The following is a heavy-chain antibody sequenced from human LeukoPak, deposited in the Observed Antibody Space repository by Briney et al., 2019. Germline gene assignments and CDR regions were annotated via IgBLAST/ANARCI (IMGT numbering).Heavy chain of an antibody. D-gene: IGHD3/OR15-3a*01. CDR1: GFTVSSNY. CDR2: IYSGGST. CDR3: ARRKGTGYPYYFDY. J-gene: IGHJ4*02. V-gene: IGHV3-66*01. Sequence: PGGSLRLSCAASGFTVSSNYMSWVRQAPGKGLEWVSVIYSGGSTYYADSVKGRFTISRDNSKNTLYLQMNSLRAEDTAAYYCARRKGTGYPYYFDYWGQGTLVTVSS.